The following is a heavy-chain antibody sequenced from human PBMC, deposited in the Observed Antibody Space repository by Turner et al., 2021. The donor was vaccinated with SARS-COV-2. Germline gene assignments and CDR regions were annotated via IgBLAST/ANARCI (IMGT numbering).Heavy chain of an antibody. Sequence: QLQLQESVPGLLMPSETLSLTCTVPGGPISSSSYYWGWIRQPPGKGLEWIGNIYYSGSAYYNPSLKSRVTISVDPSKNQFSLKLTSVTAADTAVYYCARLMDTAMDYYGTDVWGQGTTVTVSS. CDR1: GGPISSSSYY. CDR2: IYYSGSA. J-gene: IGHJ6*02. CDR3: ARLMDTAMDYYGTDV. D-gene: IGHD5-18*01. V-gene: IGHV4-39*01.